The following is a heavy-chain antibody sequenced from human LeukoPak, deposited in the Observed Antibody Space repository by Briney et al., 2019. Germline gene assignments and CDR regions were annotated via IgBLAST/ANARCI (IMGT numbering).Heavy chain of an antibody. J-gene: IGHJ4*02. V-gene: IGHV3-7*01. Sequence: GSLRLSCTTSGFTFSNYWMNWVRQAPGKGLEWVANIEPDGSEKHYVDSVKGRFTISRDNAKNSLYLQMNSLRAEDTAVYYCARRTYYAYYFDYWGQGTLVTVSS. CDR1: GFTFSNYW. D-gene: IGHD1-26*01. CDR2: IEPDGSEK. CDR3: ARRTYYAYYFDY.